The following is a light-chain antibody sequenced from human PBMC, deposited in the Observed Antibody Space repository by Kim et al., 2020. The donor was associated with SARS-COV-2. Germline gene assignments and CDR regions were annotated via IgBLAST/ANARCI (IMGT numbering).Light chain of an antibody. V-gene: IGLV3-1*01. J-gene: IGLJ2*01. CDR3: QAWDSSTGV. CDR1: KLGDKY. Sequence: SYELTQPPSVSVSPGQTASITCSGDKLGDKYACWYQQKPGQSPVLVIYQDNKRPSGIPERFSGSNSGNTATLTISGTQAMDEADYCCQAWDSSTGVFGGGTQLTVL. CDR2: QDN.